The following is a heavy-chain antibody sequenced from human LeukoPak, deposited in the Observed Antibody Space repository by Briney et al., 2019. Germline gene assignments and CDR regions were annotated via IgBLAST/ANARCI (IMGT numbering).Heavy chain of an antibody. J-gene: IGHJ4*02. D-gene: IGHD3-10*01. CDR3: AREEDYGSGSYSPNFDY. Sequence: PWETLSLTCTVSGGPISSYYSSWIRQPAGKGLEWIGHIYTSGSTNYNPSLRSRVTMSVDTSKNLLSLKLSSVTAADTAVYYCAREEDYGSGSYSPNFDYWGQGTLVTVSS. CDR2: IYTSGST. V-gene: IGHV4-4*07. CDR1: GGPISSYY.